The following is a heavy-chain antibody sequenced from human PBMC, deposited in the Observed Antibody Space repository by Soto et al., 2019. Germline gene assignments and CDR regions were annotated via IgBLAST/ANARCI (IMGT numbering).Heavy chain of an antibody. J-gene: IGHJ5*02. CDR3: AREYQLLQSWFDP. CDR2: IYYSGST. D-gene: IGHD2-2*01. CDR1: GGSISSGGYY. Sequence: LSLTCTVSGGSISSGGYYWSWIRQHPGKGLEWIGYIYYSGSTYYNPSLKSRVTISVDTSKNQFSLKLSSVTAADTAVYYCAREYQLLQSWFDPWGQGTLVTVSS. V-gene: IGHV4-31*03.